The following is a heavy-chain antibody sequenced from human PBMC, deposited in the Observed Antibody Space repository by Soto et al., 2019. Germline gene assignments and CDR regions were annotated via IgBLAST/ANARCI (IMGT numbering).Heavy chain of an antibody. CDR3: ARGPQY. CDR2: VSHHGTS. J-gene: IGHJ4*02. V-gene: IGHV4-34*01. Sequence: SETLSLTCVVYDGSLTEYHWSWVRQTPGKGLEWIGEVSHHGTSHYNPSLGSRVIMSFDTSKDQFSLNLNPVTARDTATYFCARGPQYWGPGKLVTVSS. CDR1: DGSLTEYH.